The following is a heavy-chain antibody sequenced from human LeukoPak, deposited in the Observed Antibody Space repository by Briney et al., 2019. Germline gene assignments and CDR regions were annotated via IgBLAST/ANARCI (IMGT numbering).Heavy chain of an antibody. CDR3: ARDLLLDCSGGSCYYYYGMDV. D-gene: IGHD2-15*01. CDR2: ISSTSSYI. J-gene: IGHJ6*02. CDR1: GFTFSSYS. V-gene: IGHV3-21*01. Sequence: GGSLRLSCAASGFTFSSYSMNWVRQAPGKGLEWVSSISSTSSYIYYADSVKGRFTISRDNAKNSLYLQMNSLRAEDTAVYYCARDLLLDCSGGSCYYYYGMDVWGQGTTVTVSS.